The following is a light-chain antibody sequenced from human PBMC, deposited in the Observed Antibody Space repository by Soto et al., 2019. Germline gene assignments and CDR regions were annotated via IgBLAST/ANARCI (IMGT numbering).Light chain of an antibody. Sequence: DLQTTQTPSTQTSSVGERVTITCRASQTISFSLAWYQQKPGKAPKLLIYDASSLESGVPPRFSGSGSGTEFTLTISSLQPDDVATYYCQQYNSYFRTVGQGTKVDNK. J-gene: IGKJ1*01. CDR1: QTISFS. V-gene: IGKV1-5*01. CDR2: DAS. CDR3: QQYNSYFRT.